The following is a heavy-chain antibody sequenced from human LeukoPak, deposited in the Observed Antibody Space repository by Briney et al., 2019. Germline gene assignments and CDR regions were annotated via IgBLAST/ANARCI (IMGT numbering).Heavy chain of an antibody. CDR1: GGSISSYY. J-gene: IGHJ5*02. CDR2: IYDTGST. Sequence: PSETLSLTCTVSGGSISSYYWSWIRQPPGKGLEWIGYIYDTGSTNYNPSLKSRVTISLDTSKKRFSLKLTSVTAADTAVYYCARSLYASMATITNFWFDPWGQGTLVTVSS. CDR3: ARSLYASMATITNFWFDP. D-gene: IGHD5-24*01. V-gene: IGHV4-59*01.